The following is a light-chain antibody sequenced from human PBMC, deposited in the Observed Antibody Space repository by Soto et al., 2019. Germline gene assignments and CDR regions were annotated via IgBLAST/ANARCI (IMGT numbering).Light chain of an antibody. CDR1: QSVSSF. Sequence: EVVLTQSPDTLSLSPGERATLSCRASQSVSSFLAWYQQKPGQAPRLLIYDASNRATGIPARFSGSGSGTDFTLTISSLEPEDFAVYYCQHRSSWPGAFGQGTKV. CDR2: DAS. V-gene: IGKV3-11*01. CDR3: QHRSSWPGA. J-gene: IGKJ1*01.